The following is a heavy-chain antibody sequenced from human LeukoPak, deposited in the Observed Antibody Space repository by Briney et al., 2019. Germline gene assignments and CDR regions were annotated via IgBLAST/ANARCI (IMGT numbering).Heavy chain of an antibody. Sequence: PSETLSLTCTVSGGSISGSSYYWGWIRQPPGKGLEWIGSIYYSGSTYYNPSLKSRVTISVDTSKNQFSLKLSSVTAADTAVYYCARTYYDILTGYYNWFDPWGQGTLVTVSS. CDR1: GGSISGSSYY. CDR2: IYYSGST. J-gene: IGHJ5*02. V-gene: IGHV4-39*07. D-gene: IGHD3-9*01. CDR3: ARTYYDILTGYYNWFDP.